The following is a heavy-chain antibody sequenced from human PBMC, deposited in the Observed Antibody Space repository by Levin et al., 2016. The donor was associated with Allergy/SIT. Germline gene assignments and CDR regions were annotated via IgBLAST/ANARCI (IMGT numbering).Heavy chain of an antibody. CDR3: ARAKDTYYYDSSGYYYGY. V-gene: IGHV4-34*01. Sequence: SETLSLTCAVYGGSFSGYYWSWIRQPPGKGLEWIGEINHSGSTNYNPSLKSRVTISVDTSKNQFSLKLSSVTAADTAVYYCARAKDTYYYDSSGYYYGYWGQGTLVTVSS. J-gene: IGHJ4*02. CDR2: INHSGST. CDR1: GGSFSGYY. D-gene: IGHD3-22*01.